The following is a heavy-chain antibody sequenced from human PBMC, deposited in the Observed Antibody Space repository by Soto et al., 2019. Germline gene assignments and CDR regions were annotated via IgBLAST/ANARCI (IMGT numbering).Heavy chain of an antibody. D-gene: IGHD6-13*01. CDR1: GGSISSYY. V-gene: IGHV4-59*01. CDR2: IYYSGST. CDR3: ARVWYSSSWYYYGMDV. J-gene: IGHJ6*02. Sequence: QVQLQESGPGLVKPSETLSLTCTVSGGSISSYYWSWIRQPPGKGLEWIGYIYYSGSTNYNPSLKSRVTISVDTSKTQFSLKLSSVTAADTAVYYCARVWYSSSWYYYGMDVWGQGTTVTVSS.